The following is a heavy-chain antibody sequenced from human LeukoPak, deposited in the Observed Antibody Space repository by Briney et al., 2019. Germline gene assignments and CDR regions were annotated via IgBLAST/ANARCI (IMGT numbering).Heavy chain of an antibody. CDR2: ISSSSSYI. D-gene: IGHD3-16*01. V-gene: IGHV3-21*01. CDR1: GFTFSSYS. J-gene: IGHJ4*02. Sequence: GGSLRLSCAASGFTFSSYSMNWVRQAPGKGLEWVSSISSSSSYIYYADSVKGRFTISRDNAKNSLYLQMNSLRAEDTAVYYCARDLGRGRRKLDYGGQGTLVTVSS. CDR3: ARDLGRGRRKLDY.